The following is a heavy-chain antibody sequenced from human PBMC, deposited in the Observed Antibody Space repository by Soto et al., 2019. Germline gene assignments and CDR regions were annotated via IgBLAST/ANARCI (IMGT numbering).Heavy chain of an antibody. V-gene: IGHV4-39*01. CDR1: GGSISSSSYY. CDR2: IYYSGST. Sequence: SETLSLACTVSGGSISSSSYYWGWIRQPPGKGLEWIGSIYYSGSTYYNPSLKSRVTISVDTSKNQFSLKLSSVTAADTAVYYCARLVPPTVAYDYWGQGTLVTVSS. CDR3: ARLVPPTVAYDY. D-gene: IGHD4-17*01. J-gene: IGHJ4*02.